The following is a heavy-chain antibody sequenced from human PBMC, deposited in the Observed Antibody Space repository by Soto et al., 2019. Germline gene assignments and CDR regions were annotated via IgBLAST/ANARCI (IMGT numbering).Heavy chain of an antibody. CDR3: ARPLGRYYDPLDY. V-gene: IGHV3-21*01. J-gene: IGHJ4*02. CDR2: ISSSSSYI. Sequence: GGSLRLSCAASGFTFSSYSMNWVRQAPGKGLEWVSSISSSSSYIYYADSVKGRFTISRDNAKNSLYLQMNSLRAEDTAVYYCARPLGRYYDPLDYWGQGTLVTVSS. CDR1: GFTFSSYS. D-gene: IGHD1-26*01.